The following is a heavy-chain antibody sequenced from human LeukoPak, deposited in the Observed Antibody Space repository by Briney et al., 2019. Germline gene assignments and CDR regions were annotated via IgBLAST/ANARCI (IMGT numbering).Heavy chain of an antibody. CDR2: IKQGGSEK. J-gene: IGHJ4*02. Sequence: GGSLRLSCAASGFTFSIYWMTWVRQAPGKGREWVVNIKQGGSEKNYVDSVKGRFTISRDNAKNSLDLQMKSLRVEATAVYYCARGEDGYNPYWGQGTLVTVSS. V-gene: IGHV3-7*01. D-gene: IGHD5-24*01. CDR3: ARGEDGYNPY. CDR1: GFTFSIYW.